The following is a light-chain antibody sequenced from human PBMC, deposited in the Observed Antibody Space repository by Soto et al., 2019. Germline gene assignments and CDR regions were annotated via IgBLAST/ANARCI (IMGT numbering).Light chain of an antibody. CDR1: SSDVGGYNY. V-gene: IGLV2-14*01. J-gene: IGLJ1*01. CDR3: SSYTSSSTPYV. CDR2: DVS. Sequence: QSALTQPASVSGSPGQSITISCTGTSSDVGGYNYVSWYQQHPGKAPKLMIHDVSNRPSGVSNRFSGSKSGNTASLTISGLRAEDEADYYCSSYTSSSTPYVFGTGTKLTVL.